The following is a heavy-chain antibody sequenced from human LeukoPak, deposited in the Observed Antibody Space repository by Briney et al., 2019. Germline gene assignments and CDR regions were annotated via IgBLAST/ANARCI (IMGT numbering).Heavy chain of an antibody. CDR3: ARDREGSGSYRPDYMDV. CDR2: ISSSGSTI. V-gene: IGHV3-48*03. CDR1: GFTFSSYE. J-gene: IGHJ6*03. D-gene: IGHD3-10*01. Sequence: GGSLRLSCAASGFTFSSYEMNWVRQAPGKGLEWVSYISSSGSTIYYADSVEGRFTISRDNAKNSLYLQMNSLRAEDTAVYYCARDREGSGSYRPDYMDVWGKGTTVTISS.